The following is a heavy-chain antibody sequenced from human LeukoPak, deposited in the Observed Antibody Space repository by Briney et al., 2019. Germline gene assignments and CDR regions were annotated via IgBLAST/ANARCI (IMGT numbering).Heavy chain of an antibody. CDR2: IYYTGRA. V-gene: IGHV4-59*01. D-gene: IGHD3-16*01. J-gene: IGHJ6*02. CDR3: ARFGVDYDMDV. Sequence: SETLSLTCTVSGGSISGYYWTWIRQPPGKGLEWIGQIYYTGRADYNPSLKSRITISVDTSKNQISLRLSSVTAADTAIYYYARFGVDYDMDVWGQGTTVTVSS. CDR1: GGSISGYY.